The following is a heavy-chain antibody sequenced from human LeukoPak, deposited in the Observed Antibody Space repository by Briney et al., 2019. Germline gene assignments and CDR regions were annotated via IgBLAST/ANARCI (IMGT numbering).Heavy chain of an antibody. Sequence: PSETLSLTCTVSGYSMSSGYYWGWIRQPPERGLEWIGSMYHTGSTYYNPSLKSRVTISVDTSKNQFSLKLSSVTAADTAVYYCARLGYSYGSYFDYWGQGTLVTVSS. CDR3: ARLGYSYGSYFDY. V-gene: IGHV4-38-2*02. CDR2: MYHTGST. J-gene: IGHJ4*02. D-gene: IGHD5-18*01. CDR1: GYSMSSGYY.